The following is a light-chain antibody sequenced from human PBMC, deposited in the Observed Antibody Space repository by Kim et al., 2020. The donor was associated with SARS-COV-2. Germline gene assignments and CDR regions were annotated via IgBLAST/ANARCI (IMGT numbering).Light chain of an antibody. CDR3: QQYYSTPLT. CDR2: WAS. V-gene: IGKV4-1*01. Sequence: ATINCRSSRTILYSSNNKAYLAWYQQKPGQPPKLLIHWASTRESGVPDRFSGSGSETDFTLTISSLQAEDVAVYYCQQYYSTPLTFGGGTKVDIK. CDR1: RTILYSSNNKAY. J-gene: IGKJ4*01.